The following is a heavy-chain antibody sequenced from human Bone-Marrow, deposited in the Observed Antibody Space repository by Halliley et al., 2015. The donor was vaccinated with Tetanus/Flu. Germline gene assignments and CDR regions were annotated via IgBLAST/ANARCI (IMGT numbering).Heavy chain of an antibody. CDR2: IYSTGGT. Sequence: KGLEWIGYIYSTGGTKYNPSLKGRVSLTVDMSKNQFSLILNSVTAADTAFYYCARGVVNFDYWGQGTLVTVSS. J-gene: IGHJ4*02. CDR3: ARGVVNFDY. D-gene: IGHD2-15*01. V-gene: IGHV4-4*09.